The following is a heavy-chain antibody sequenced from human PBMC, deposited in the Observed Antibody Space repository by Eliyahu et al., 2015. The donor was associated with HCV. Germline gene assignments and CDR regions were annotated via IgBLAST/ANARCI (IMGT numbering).Heavy chain of an antibody. V-gene: IGHV3-21*01. CDR2: ISSSSSYI. D-gene: IGHD5-12*01. CDR3: ARAVSGLNYWYFDL. CDR1: GFXFSSYS. J-gene: IGHJ2*01. Sequence: EVQLVESGGGLVKPGGSLRLSCXXSGFXFSSYSMNXXRQAPGKGLEWVSSISSSSSYIYYADSVKGRFTISRDNAKNSLYLQMNSLRAEDTAVYYCARAVSGLNYWYFDLWGRGTLVTVSS.